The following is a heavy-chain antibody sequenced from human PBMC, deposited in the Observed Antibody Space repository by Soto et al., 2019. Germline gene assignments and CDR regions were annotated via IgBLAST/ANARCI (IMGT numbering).Heavy chain of an antibody. D-gene: IGHD3-22*01. Sequence: QVQLVESGGGVVQPGRSLRLSCAASAFTFRSYAMHWVRQAPGKGLEWVAVISYDGTYKYYADSVKGRFTISRDNSKNTLNLQMSSLRPEDTAVYYCARDAIYDGSGYYGSYFDYWGQGSLVTVSS. J-gene: IGHJ4*02. CDR3: ARDAIYDGSGYYGSYFDY. V-gene: IGHV3-30-3*01. CDR2: ISYDGTYK. CDR1: AFTFRSYA.